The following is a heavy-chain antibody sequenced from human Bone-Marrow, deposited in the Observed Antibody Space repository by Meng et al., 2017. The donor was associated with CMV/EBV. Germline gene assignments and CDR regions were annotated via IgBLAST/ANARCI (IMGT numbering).Heavy chain of an antibody. V-gene: IGHV1-2*02. J-gene: IGHJ3*02. CDR3: ARAEWEHRGRAFDI. D-gene: IGHD1-26*01. CDR2: INPNSGGT. Sequence: ASVMVSCKASGYTFTGYYMHWVRQAPGQGLEWMGWINPNSGGTNYAQKFQGRVTMTRDTSISTAYMELSRLRSDDTAVYYCARAEWEHRGRAFDIWGQGTMVTVSS. CDR1: GYTFTGYY.